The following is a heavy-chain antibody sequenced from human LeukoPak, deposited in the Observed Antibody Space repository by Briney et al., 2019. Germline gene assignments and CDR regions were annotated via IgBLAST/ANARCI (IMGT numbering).Heavy chain of an antibody. J-gene: IGHJ6*03. Sequence: ASVKVSCKASEYTFTGYYMHWVRQAPGQGLEWMGRINPNSGGTNYAQKFQGRVTMTRDTSISTAYMELSRLRSDDTAVYYCARDQFSDYYDSSGYYSRHYYYYMDVWGKGTTVTVSS. D-gene: IGHD3-22*01. CDR3: ARDQFSDYYDSSGYYSRHYYYYMDV. V-gene: IGHV1-2*06. CDR2: INPNSGGT. CDR1: EYTFTGYY.